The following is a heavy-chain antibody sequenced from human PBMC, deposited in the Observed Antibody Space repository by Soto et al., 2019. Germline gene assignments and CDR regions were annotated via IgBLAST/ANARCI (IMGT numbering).Heavy chain of an antibody. D-gene: IGHD3-10*01. Sequence: EVQLVESGGGLVKPGGSLTLSCAASGFTFGNAWMNWVRQAPGKGLEWVGRIKSKTDGGTTDYAAPVKGRFTILGDDSKNTVYLQMNSLRTEDTAVYYCTTGKLWFGATPNFAYWGQGTLVTVSS. CDR2: IKSKTDGGTT. CDR1: GFTFGNAW. V-gene: IGHV3-15*07. CDR3: TTGKLWFGATPNFAY. J-gene: IGHJ4*02.